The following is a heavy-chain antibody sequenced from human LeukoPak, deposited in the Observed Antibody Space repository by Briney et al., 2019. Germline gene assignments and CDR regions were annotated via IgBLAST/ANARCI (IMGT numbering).Heavy chain of an antibody. J-gene: IGHJ4*02. CDR2: VYSSGGT. Sequence: SETLSLTCSVSGHSISYYYWSWIRQPPGKGLEWIGYVYSSGGTNYNPSLKSRVTMSIDTSKNQFSLELRSVTAADTAVYFCARERSGLGYFDYWGQGALVTVSS. D-gene: IGHD3-10*01. CDR3: ARERSGLGYFDY. V-gene: IGHV4-59*01. CDR1: GHSISYYY.